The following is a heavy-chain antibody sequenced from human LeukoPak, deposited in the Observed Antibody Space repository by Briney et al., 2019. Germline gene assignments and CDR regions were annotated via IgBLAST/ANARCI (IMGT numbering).Heavy chain of an antibody. CDR3: ARDPRLRWSSSYFDL. Sequence: SETLSLTCTVSGGSVSSGSFYWSWLRQPPGKGLEWIGYSYYTGSTYYTPSLKSRLTISLDTSRNQFSLTLTSVTAADTAVYFCARDPRLRWSSSYFDLWGRGTQVTVSS. V-gene: IGHV4-61*01. J-gene: IGHJ2*01. CDR1: GGSVSSGSFY. CDR2: SYYTGST. D-gene: IGHD4-23*01.